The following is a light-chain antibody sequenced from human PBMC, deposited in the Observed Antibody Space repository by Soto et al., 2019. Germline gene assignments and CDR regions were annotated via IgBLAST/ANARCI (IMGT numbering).Light chain of an antibody. Sequence: EIVMTQSPLTLSVSPGESATLSCRASQSIGRHLAWYQQKPGQAPRLLIYSASSRATGIPARFTGSGSGTEFTLTISSLQSEDSALYYCQCETWPTWTFGQGTKVEIK. CDR1: QSIGRH. V-gene: IGKV3D-15*01. CDR3: QCETWPTWT. J-gene: IGKJ1*01. CDR2: SAS.